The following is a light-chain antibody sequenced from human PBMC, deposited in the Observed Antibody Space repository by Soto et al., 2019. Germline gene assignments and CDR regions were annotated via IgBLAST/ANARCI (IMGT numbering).Light chain of an antibody. Sequence: QAVVTQPPSASGTPVQRVTISCSGSISNIGSNFIYWYQQLPGTAPKLLIYRNNERPSEVPDRFSGSKSGTSASLAISGLRSEDEADYHCAAWDDSLSGVVFGGGTKVTVL. CDR2: RNN. J-gene: IGLJ2*01. CDR1: ISNIGSNF. CDR3: AAWDDSLSGVV. V-gene: IGLV1-47*01.